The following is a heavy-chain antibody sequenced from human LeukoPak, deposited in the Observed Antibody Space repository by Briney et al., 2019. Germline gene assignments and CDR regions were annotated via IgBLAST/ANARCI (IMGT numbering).Heavy chain of an antibody. V-gene: IGHV3-21*01. D-gene: IGHD6-25*01. J-gene: IGHJ3*02. Sequence: GGSLRLSCAASGFTLSSYSMNWVRQAPGKGLEWVSSISSSSSYIYYADSVKGRFTISRDNAKNSLYLQMNSLRAEDTAVYYCARTHFSDDAFDIWGQGTMVTVSS. CDR3: ARTHFSDDAFDI. CDR1: GFTLSSYS. CDR2: ISSSSSYI.